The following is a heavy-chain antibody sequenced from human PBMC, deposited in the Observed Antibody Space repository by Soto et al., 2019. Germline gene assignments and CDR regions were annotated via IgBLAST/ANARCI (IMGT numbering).Heavy chain of an antibody. CDR1: GGSVSSGSYY. J-gene: IGHJ4*02. CDR2: IYYSGST. Sequence: QVQLQESGPGLVKPSETLSLTCTVSGGSVSSGSYYWSWIRQPPGKGLEWIGYIYYSGSTNYNPSLKSRVTLSVHTSKNQFSLKLSSVTAAVSAVYYCARLVLCGSRAHPPLYYFDYWGLGTLVTVSS. D-gene: IGHD1-26*01. V-gene: IGHV4-61*01. CDR3: ARLVLCGSRAHPPLYYFDY.